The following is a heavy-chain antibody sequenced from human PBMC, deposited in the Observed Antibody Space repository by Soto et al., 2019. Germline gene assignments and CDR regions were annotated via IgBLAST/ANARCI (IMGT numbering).Heavy chain of an antibody. CDR3: ARESLYCSSTSCYTDPYWFDP. Sequence: SVKVSCKASGGTFSSYAISWVRQAPGQGLEWMGGIIPIFGTANYAQKFQGGVTITADESTSTAYMELSSLRSEDTAVYYCARESLYCSSTSCYTDPYWFDPWGQGTLVTVSS. D-gene: IGHD2-2*02. CDR1: GGTFSSYA. V-gene: IGHV1-69*13. J-gene: IGHJ5*02. CDR2: IIPIFGTA.